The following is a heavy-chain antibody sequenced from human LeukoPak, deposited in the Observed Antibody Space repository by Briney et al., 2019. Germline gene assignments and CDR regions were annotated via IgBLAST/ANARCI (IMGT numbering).Heavy chain of an antibody. D-gene: IGHD3-16*01. CDR2: INHSGST. CDR1: GGSFSGYY. CDR3: ARGGDTFDH. Sequence: SETLSLTCAVYGGSFSGYYWSWIRQPPGKGLEWIGEINHSGSTNYNPSLKSRVTISVDTSKNQFSLKLRSVTAADTAVYYCARGGDTFDHWGQGTLVTVSS. V-gene: IGHV4-34*01. J-gene: IGHJ4*02.